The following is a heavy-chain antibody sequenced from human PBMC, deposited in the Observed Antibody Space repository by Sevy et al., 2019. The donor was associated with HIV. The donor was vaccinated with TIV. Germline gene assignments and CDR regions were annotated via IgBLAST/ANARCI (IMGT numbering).Heavy chain of an antibody. Sequence: GGSLRLSCAASGFTFSNYNMNWVRQAPGKGLEWVSSITSSSDYIYDADSVKGRFTISRDNANNSLFLQMNSLRPEDTALYYCVKDRNPTGGRPILDLWGHGTLVTVSS. D-gene: IGHD2-8*02. V-gene: IGHV3-21*04. CDR2: ITSSSDYI. CDR3: VKDRNPTGGRPILDL. J-gene: IGHJ5*02. CDR1: GFTFSNYN.